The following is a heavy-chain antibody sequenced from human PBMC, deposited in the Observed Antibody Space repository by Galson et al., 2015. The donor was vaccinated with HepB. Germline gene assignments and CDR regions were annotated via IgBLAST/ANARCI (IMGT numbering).Heavy chain of an antibody. V-gene: IGHV3-30-3*01. Sequence: SLRLSCAASGFNFNTYAMHWVRQAPGKGLEWVSFISYEGSVKYYADSVKGRFSISRDNSRNTVYLQMDSLRPEDTALYYCARDLSEKYARDYWGQGTLVSVSS. J-gene: IGHJ4*02. D-gene: IGHD2-2*01. CDR3: ARDLSEKYARDY. CDR1: GFNFNTYA. CDR2: ISYEGSVK.